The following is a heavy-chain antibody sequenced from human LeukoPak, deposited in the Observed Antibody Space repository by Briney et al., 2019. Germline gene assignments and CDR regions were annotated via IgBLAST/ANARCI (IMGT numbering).Heavy chain of an antibody. CDR2: IKQDGSQK. D-gene: IGHD3-10*01. J-gene: IGHJ6*04. V-gene: IGHV3-7*01. CDR1: GFTFSHFW. CDR3: ARFVVRGV. Sequence: GGSLRLSCAASGFTFSHFWMSWVRQAPGKGLEWVANIKQDGSQKYYVDSVKGRFTISRDNAKNSLYLQMNSLRAEDTAVYYCARFVVRGVWGKGTTVTVSS.